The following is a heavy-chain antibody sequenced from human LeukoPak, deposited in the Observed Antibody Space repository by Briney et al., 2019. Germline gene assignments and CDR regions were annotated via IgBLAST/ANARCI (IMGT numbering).Heavy chain of an antibody. Sequence: GASVKVSCKASGGTFSGYAISWVRQAPGQGLEWMGWISVINSGNTRYAQNFQGRLTMTTDTSTTTAYMELRSLRSDDTAVYYCSREFPFCGADCFSGVFDIWGQGTMVTVS. CDR1: GGTFSGYA. D-gene: IGHD2-21*02. CDR2: ISVINSGNT. CDR3: SREFPFCGADCFSGVFDI. J-gene: IGHJ3*02. V-gene: IGHV1-18*01.